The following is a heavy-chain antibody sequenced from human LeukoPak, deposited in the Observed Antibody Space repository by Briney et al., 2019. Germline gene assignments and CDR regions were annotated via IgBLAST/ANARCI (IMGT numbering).Heavy chain of an antibody. CDR3: ARGISTTGHDC. J-gene: IGHJ4*02. D-gene: IGHD4-11*01. Sequence: PSETLSLTCAVSGYSISSGYYWGWIRQPPGKGPEWIGSVFYIGSSYYIPSLKSRVTISGDTSKHQFSLEVSSVSAADTAIYYCARGISTTGHDCWGGGTLATVSS. CDR2: VFYIGSS. V-gene: IGHV4-38-2*01. CDR1: GYSISSGYY.